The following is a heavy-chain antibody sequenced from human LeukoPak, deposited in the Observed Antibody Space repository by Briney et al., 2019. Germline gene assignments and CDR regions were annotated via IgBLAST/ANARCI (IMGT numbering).Heavy chain of an antibody. V-gene: IGHV1-2*02. CDR1: GYSFTAYY. D-gene: IGHD6-19*01. Sequence: ASVHVSCKASGYSFTAYYIFWVRQAPGQGLEWMGWIKPSSGDAKSAQKFQDRVTITRDSSINTVYMEVTRLTSDDTALYYCVRGGSGWFYNSLDPWGQGTLVTVSS. J-gene: IGHJ5*02. CDR3: VRGGSGWFYNSLDP. CDR2: IKPSSGDA.